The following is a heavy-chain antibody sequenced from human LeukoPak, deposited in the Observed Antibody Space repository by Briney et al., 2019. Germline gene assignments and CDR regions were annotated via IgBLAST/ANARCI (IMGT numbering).Heavy chain of an antibody. Sequence: SETLSLTCTVSGGSISSYYWSWIRQPPGKGLEWIGYIYYSGSTNYNPSLKSRVTISVDTSKNQFSLKLSSVTAADTAVYYWARTGGLRLGLSYNWFDPWGQGTLVTVSS. CDR2: IYYSGST. V-gene: IGHV4-59*01. J-gene: IGHJ5*02. CDR3: ARTGGLRLGLSYNWFDP. D-gene: IGHD5-12*01. CDR1: GGSISSYY.